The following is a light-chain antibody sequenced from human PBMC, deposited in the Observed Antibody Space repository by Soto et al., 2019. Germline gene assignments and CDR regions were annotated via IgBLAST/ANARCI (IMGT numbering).Light chain of an antibody. CDR1: QGISTY. J-gene: IGKJ3*01. CDR3: QQLNSFPPLFT. Sequence: DIQLTQSPSFLSASVGDRVTITCRASQGISTYLAWYQQRPGEPPELLIYGASTLRSGVASRFSGSGSGTEFTLPISSLQPEDFATYFCQQLNSFPPLFTFGPGTTVDIK. CDR2: GAS. V-gene: IGKV1-9*01.